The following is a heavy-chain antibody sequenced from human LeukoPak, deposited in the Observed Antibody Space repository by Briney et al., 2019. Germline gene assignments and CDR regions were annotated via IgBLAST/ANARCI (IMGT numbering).Heavy chain of an antibody. CDR3: AREFEGDYYDSSGRD. D-gene: IGHD3-22*01. CDR1: GFTFSSYS. J-gene: IGHJ4*02. Sequence: GSLRLSCAASGFTFSSYSMNWVRQAPGKGLEWGSSISSSSSYIYYADSVKGRFTISRDNAKNSLYLQMNSLRAEDTAVYYCAREFEGDYYDSSGRDWGQGTLVTVSS. V-gene: IGHV3-21*01. CDR2: ISSSSSYI.